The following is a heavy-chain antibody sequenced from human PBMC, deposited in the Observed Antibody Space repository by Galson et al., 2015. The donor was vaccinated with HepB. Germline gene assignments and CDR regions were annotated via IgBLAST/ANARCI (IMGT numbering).Heavy chain of an antibody. D-gene: IGHD6-13*01. J-gene: IGHJ4*02. Sequence: SLRLSCAASGFSFSLYAMNWVRQAPGKGLEWVTYIQDDGSPLYYADSVKGRFTISGDNSKNTLYLQMNGLRAEDTAVYYCTKGQSSTWYTTRFDSRGKGTLVTDSS. CDR1: GFSFSLYA. CDR3: TKGQSSTWYTTRFDS. CDR2: IQDDGSPL. V-gene: IGHV3-30*02.